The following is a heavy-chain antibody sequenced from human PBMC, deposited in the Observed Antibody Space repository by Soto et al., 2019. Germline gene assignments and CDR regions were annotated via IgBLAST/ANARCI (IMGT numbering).Heavy chain of an antibody. CDR3: ARGIAGGLDYYYYMDV. CDR2: IYYSGST. D-gene: IGHD6-13*01. Sequence: PSETLSLTCTVSGGSISSYYWSWIRQPPGKGLEWIGYIYYSGSTNYNPSLKSRVTISVDTSKNQFSLKLSSVTAADTAVYYCARGIAGGLDYYYYMDVWGNGTTVTVSS. J-gene: IGHJ6*03. CDR1: GGSISSYY. V-gene: IGHV4-59*01.